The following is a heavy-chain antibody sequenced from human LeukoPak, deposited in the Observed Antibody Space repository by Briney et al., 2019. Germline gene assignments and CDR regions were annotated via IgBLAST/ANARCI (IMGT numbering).Heavy chain of an antibody. V-gene: IGHV3-7*03. J-gene: IGHJ4*02. CDR1: GFVFSGYW. D-gene: IGHD2-21*02. CDR2: INEDGSKK. Sequence: GSLILSCAASGFVFSGYWMSWVRQAPGKGLEWVANINEDGSKKHYLDSVEGRFTISRDNAKNSLYLQMNSLRAEDTAVFYCASDRDFRLHYWGQGTLVTVSS. CDR3: ASDRDFRLHY.